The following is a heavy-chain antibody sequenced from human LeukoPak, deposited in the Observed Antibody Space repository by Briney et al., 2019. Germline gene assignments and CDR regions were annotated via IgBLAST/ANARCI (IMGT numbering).Heavy chain of an antibody. CDR3: ATDRYGTRFLDY. J-gene: IGHJ4*02. V-gene: IGHV1-24*01. CDR2: FDPEDGET. CDR1: GYTLTELS. D-gene: IGHD3-3*01. Sequence: ASVKVSCKVSGYTLTELSIHWVQQAPGKGLEWMGGFDPEDGETIYAQKFQGRVTMTEDTSTDTAYMELSSLRSEDTAVYYCATDRYGTRFLDYWGQGTLVTVSP.